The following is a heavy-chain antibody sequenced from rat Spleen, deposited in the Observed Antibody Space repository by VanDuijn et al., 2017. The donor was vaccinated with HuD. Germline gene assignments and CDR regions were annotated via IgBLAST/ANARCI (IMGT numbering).Heavy chain of an antibody. CDR2: MWTTGST. D-gene: IGHD1-1*01. V-gene: IGHV2-45*01. J-gene: IGHJ2*01. CDR1: GFSLTNYN. Sequence: QVQLMESGPGLVQPSETLSLTCTVSGFSLTNYNVHWVRQPPGKGLEWMGVMWTTGSTDYNSALQSRLSISRDTSKNQVFIKMNSLQSEDTTTYYCARGNYYSVYLDYWGPGVMVTVSS. CDR3: ARGNYYSVYLDY.